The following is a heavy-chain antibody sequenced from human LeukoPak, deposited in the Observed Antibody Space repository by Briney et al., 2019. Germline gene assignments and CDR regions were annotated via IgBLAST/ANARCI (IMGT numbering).Heavy chain of an antibody. CDR3: AKDRSGSTAEYFQD. J-gene: IGHJ1*01. CDR1: GFTFSSYA. D-gene: IGHD3-10*01. V-gene: IGHV3-23*01. Sequence: PGGTLRLSFAASGFTFSSYAMSWVRQAPGKGLEWVSVISGSGYSTYYADSVKGRFTISRDNSKNTLYLQMNSLRAEDTAVYYCAKDRSGSTAEYFQDWGQGTLVTVSS. CDR2: ISGSGYST.